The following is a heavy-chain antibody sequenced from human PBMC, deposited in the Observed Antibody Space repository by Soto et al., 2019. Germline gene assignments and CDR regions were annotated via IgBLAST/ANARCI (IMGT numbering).Heavy chain of an antibody. CDR3: ARVPRRTMVRGVDGAREDY. J-gene: IGHJ4*02. CDR1: GYTFTSYG. V-gene: IGHV1-18*01. D-gene: IGHD3-10*01. Sequence: QVQLVQSGAEVKKPGASVQVSCKASGYTFTSYGISWVRQAPGQGLEWMGWISAYNGNTNYAQKLQGRVTMTTDTSTSTAYMELRSLRSDDTAVYYCARVPRRTMVRGVDGAREDYWGQGTLVTVSS. CDR2: ISAYNGNT.